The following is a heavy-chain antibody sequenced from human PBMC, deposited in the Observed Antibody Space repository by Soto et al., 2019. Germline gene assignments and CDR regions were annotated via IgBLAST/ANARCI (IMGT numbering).Heavy chain of an antibody. V-gene: IGHV3-21*01. CDR1: GFTFSSYS. CDR3: ARGIAVAGFDY. Sequence: GGSLRLSCAASGFTFSSYSMNWVRQAPGKGLEWVSSISSSSSYIYYADSVKGRFTISRDNAKNSLYLQMNSLRAEDTAVYYCARGIAVAGFDYWGQGTMVTVYS. CDR2: ISSSSSYI. J-gene: IGHJ4*02. D-gene: IGHD6-19*01.